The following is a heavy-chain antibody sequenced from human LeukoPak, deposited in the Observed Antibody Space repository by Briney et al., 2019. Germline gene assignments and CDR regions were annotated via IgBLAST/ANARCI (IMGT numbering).Heavy chain of an antibody. D-gene: IGHD3-10*01. CDR1: GYTFTSYG. V-gene: IGHV1-18*04. Sequence: GASVTVSCKSSGYTFTSYGISWVRQAPGQGLEWMGWISAYNGNTNYAQKLQGRVTMTTDTSTSTAYMELRSLRSDDTAVYYCARDGFGEFLESGGMDVWGQGTTVTVSS. CDR3: ARDGFGEFLESGGMDV. J-gene: IGHJ6*02. CDR2: ISAYNGNT.